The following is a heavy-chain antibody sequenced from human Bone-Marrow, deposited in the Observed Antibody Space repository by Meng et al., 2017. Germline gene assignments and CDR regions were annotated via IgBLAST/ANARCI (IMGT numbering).Heavy chain of an antibody. D-gene: IGHD1-26*01. V-gene: IGHV3-7*01. CDR2: IKEDGSEK. CDR3: AGEILGGAVALNI. J-gene: IGHJ3*02. Sequence: GESLKISCAASGFTFSTYWMSWVRQAPGKGLEWVANIKEDGSEKYYVDSMKGRFTISRDNAQNSLYLQVNSLRAEDTAVYYCAGEILGGAVALNIWGQGTMVTVSS. CDR1: GFTFSTYW.